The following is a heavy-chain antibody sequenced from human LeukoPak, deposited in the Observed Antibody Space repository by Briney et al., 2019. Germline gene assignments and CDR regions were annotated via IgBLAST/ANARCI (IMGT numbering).Heavy chain of an antibody. V-gene: IGHV1-18*01. Sequence: ASVKVSCKASGYTFTSYGISWVRQAPGQGLEWMGWISAYNGNTNYAQKLQGRVTMTTDTSTSTAYMELRSLRSDDTAVYYCARDRATYDYVWGSYRYTEDFDYWGQGTLVTVSS. CDR3: ARDRATYDYVWGSYRYTEDFDY. CDR2: ISAYNGNT. J-gene: IGHJ4*02. D-gene: IGHD3-16*02. CDR1: GYTFTSYG.